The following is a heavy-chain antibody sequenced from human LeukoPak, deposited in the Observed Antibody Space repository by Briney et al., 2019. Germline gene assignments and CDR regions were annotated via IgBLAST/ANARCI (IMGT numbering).Heavy chain of an antibody. Sequence: GESLRISCKGSGYSFTSYWISWVRQMPGKGLEWMGRIDPSDSYTNYSPSFQGHVTISADKSISTAYLQWSSLKASDTAMYYCARQEIYYGSGSYSFDYWGQGTLVTVSS. CDR1: GYSFTSYW. V-gene: IGHV5-10-1*01. D-gene: IGHD3-10*01. CDR2: IDPSDSYT. CDR3: ARQEIYYGSGSYSFDY. J-gene: IGHJ4*02.